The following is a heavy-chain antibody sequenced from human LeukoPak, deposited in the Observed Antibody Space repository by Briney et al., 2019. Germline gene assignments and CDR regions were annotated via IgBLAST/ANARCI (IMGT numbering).Heavy chain of an antibody. J-gene: IGHJ3*02. CDR3: ARDLVTVTKGFDI. V-gene: IGHV4-59*11. Sequence: PSETLSLTCAVYGGSFSGHYWTWIRQSPGKGLEWIGYISYIGSTNYNPSLKSRVTISIDTSKNQFSQKLRSVTAADTAVYYCARDLVTVTKGFDIWGQGTMVSVSS. D-gene: IGHD4-17*01. CDR2: ISYIGST. CDR1: GGSFSGHY.